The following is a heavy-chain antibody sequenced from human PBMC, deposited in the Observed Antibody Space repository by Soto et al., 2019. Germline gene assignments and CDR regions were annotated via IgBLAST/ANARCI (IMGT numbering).Heavy chain of an antibody. CDR1: GYTFTSYD. CDR3: AIGRKYYDFWRGQYDY. V-gene: IGHV1-8*01. CDR2: MNPNSGNT. Sequence: ASVKVSCKASGYTFTSYDINWVRQATGQGLEWMGWMNPNSGNTGYAQKFQGRVTMTRNTSISTAYMELSSLRSEDTAVYYCAIGRKYYDFWRGQYDYSSQGTLVTVSS. J-gene: IGHJ4*02. D-gene: IGHD3-3*01.